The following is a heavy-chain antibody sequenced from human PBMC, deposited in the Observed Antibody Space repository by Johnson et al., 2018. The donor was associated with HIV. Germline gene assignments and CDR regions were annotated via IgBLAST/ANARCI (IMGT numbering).Heavy chain of an antibody. CDR1: GFTFDDYG. J-gene: IGHJ3*02. CDR3: ARILVGTMVRGVSLHNAFDI. V-gene: IGHV3-69-1*01. Sequence: VQLVESGGGLVEPGGSLRLSCAASGFTFDDYGVSWVRQAPGKGLEWVSFIYSGGTTYYADSVKGRFTISRDNAKNSLYLQMNSLRAEDTAVYYCARILVGTMVRGVSLHNAFDIWGQGTMVTVSS. CDR2: IYSGGTT. D-gene: IGHD3-10*01.